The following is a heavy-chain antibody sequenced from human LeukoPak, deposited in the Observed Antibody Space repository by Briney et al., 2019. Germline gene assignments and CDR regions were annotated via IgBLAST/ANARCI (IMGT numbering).Heavy chain of an antibody. CDR1: GGTFSSYA. CDR3: ARSIVVIPAAILYYYYMDV. CDR2: IIPIFGTA. D-gene: IGHD2-2*02. V-gene: IGHV1-69*05. Sequence: GPSVKVSCKASGGTFSSYAISWVRQAPGQGLEWMGGIIPIFGTANYAQKFQGRVTITTDESTSTAYMELSSLRSEDTAVYYCARSIVVIPAAILYYYYMDVWGKGTTVTVSS. J-gene: IGHJ6*03.